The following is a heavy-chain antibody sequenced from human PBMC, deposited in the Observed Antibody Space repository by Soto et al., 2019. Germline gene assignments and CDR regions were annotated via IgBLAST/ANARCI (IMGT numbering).Heavy chain of an antibody. V-gene: IGHV3-23*01. CDR3: AKGTYDYGSAPYYFDY. CDR1: GFTFSSYA. D-gene: IGHD3-10*01. J-gene: IGHJ4*02. Sequence: GASLRLSCAASGFTFSSYAMSWVRQAPGQGLEWVSGISDSGGSTYYADSVKGRFTISRDNSQNTLYLQMNSLRAEDTAVYYCAKGTYDYGSAPYYFDYWGQGTLVTVPS. CDR2: ISDSGGST.